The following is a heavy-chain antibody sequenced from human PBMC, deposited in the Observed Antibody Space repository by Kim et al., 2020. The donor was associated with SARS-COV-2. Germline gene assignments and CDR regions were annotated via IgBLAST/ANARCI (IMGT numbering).Heavy chain of an antibody. V-gene: IGHV3-15*01. D-gene: IGHD1-7*01. CDR2: IKSKSDGGTA. CDR3: TTFRPDNWNYGGGY. CDR1: GFTFTNAW. J-gene: IGHJ4*02. Sequence: GGSLRLSCAASGFTFTNAWMTWVRQAPGKGLEWVGRIKSKSDGGTAEYTAPVKGRFSISRDDSKNTLYLQMNSLKTDDTAVYYCTTFRPDNWNYGGGYWGQGTLVTVSS.